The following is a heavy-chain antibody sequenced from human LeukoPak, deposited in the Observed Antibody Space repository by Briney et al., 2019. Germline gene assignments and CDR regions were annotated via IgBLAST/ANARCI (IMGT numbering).Heavy chain of an antibody. J-gene: IGHJ3*02. D-gene: IGHD6-13*01. V-gene: IGHV4-4*07. CDR3: ARDRIAAAALGAFDI. Sequence: PSETLSPTCTVSGGSISSYYWSRIRQPAGKGLEWIGRIYTSGSTNYNPSLKSRVTMSVDTSKNQFSLKLSSVTAADTAVYYCARDRIAAAALGAFDIWGQGTMVTVPS. CDR2: IYTSGST. CDR1: GGSISSYY.